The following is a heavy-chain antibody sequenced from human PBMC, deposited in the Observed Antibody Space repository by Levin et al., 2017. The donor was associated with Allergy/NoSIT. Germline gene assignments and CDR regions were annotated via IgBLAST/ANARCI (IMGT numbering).Heavy chain of an antibody. Sequence: GESLKISCAASGFTLSTYAMSWVRQAPGKGLAWVSSISDNSGSTYYAGSVKGRFTISRENSKNTLYLQMNSLRAEDTAMYYCAKDLSAVPAANYYYGMDVWGQGTTVTVSS. D-gene: IGHD2-2*01. CDR3: AKDLSAVPAANYYYGMDV. CDR2: ISDNSGST. CDR1: GFTLSTYA. V-gene: IGHV3-23*01. J-gene: IGHJ6*02.